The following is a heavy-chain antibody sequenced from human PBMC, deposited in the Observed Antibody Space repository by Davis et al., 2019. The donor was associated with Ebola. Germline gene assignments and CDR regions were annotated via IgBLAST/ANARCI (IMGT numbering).Heavy chain of an antibody. J-gene: IGHJ5*02. CDR3: ARAGYFGVVIP. D-gene: IGHD3-3*01. CDR1: GFTFSSYG. Sequence: GESLKISCAASGFTFSSYGMHWVRQAPGKGLEWVAVIWYDGSNKYYADSVKGRFTISRDNAKNSLYLQMNSLRAEDTAVYYCARAGYFGVVIPWGQGTLVTVSS. CDR2: IWYDGSNK. V-gene: IGHV3-33*01.